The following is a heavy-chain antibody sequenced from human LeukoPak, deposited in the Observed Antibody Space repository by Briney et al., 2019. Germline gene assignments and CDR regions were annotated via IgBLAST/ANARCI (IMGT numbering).Heavy chain of an antibody. Sequence: TGGSLRLSCAASGFTFSSYAMSWVRQAPGKGLEWVSAISGSGGSTYYADSVKGRFTISRDNSKNTLYLQMNSLRAEDTAVYYCAKVAGEQWLVWELDYWGQGTLVTVSS. CDR1: GFTFSSYA. J-gene: IGHJ4*02. CDR2: ISGSGGST. CDR3: AKVAGEQWLVWELDY. D-gene: IGHD6-19*01. V-gene: IGHV3-23*01.